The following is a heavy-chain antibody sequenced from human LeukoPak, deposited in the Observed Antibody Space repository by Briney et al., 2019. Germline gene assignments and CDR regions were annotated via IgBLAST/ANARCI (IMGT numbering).Heavy chain of an antibody. Sequence: PGGSLRLSCAASGFTFSSFSMNWVRQTPGKGLEWVSSISGSSSYMSYADSVKGRFTISRDNAKNSLYPQMNSLRAEDTAVYYCARFLRATLGKYWGQGILVTVSS. CDR3: ARFLRATLGKY. CDR2: ISGSSSYM. D-gene: IGHD1-26*01. CDR1: GFTFSSFS. J-gene: IGHJ4*02. V-gene: IGHV3-21*06.